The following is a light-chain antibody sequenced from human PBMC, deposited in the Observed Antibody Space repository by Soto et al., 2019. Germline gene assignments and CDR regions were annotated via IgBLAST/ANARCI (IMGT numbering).Light chain of an antibody. Sequence: QSALTQPPSASGSPGQSVTISCTGTSSDVGGYTYVSWYRQHPGKAPKLMIYEVSKRPSGVPDRFSGSKSGNTASLTVSGLQAEDEAYYYCSSDAGSNNLVFGGGTQLTVL. J-gene: IGLJ2*01. CDR2: EVS. CDR3: SSDAGSNNLV. CDR1: SSDVGGYTY. V-gene: IGLV2-8*01.